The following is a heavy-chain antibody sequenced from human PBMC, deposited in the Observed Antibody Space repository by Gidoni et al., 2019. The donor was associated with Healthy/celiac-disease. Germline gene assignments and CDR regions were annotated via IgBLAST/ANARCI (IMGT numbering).Heavy chain of an antibody. CDR2: IKSKADGGIT. CDR1: GLTFSNAW. CDR3: TTAGSGSYPRQDYYCYGMDV. D-gene: IGHD3-10*01. J-gene: IGHJ6*02. V-gene: IGHV3-15*07. Sequence: EVQLVESGGGVVKPGGSLRLSCAASGLTFSNAWMNWVREARGKGLEWVGRIKSKADGGITDYAAPVKGRFTISRDDSKNTLYLQMNSLITEDTAVYYCTTAGSGSYPRQDYYCYGMDVWGQGTTVTVSS.